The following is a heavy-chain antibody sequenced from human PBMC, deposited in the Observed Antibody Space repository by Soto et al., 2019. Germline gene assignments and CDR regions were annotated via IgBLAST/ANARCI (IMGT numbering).Heavy chain of an antibody. Sequence: SGPTLVNPTQTLTLTCTFSGFSLSTSGMCVSWIRQPPGKALEWLALIDWDDDKYYSTSLKTRLTISKDTSKNQVVLTMTNMDPVDTATYYCARAVAGTHYYYGMDVWGQGTTVTGSS. CDR2: IDWDDDK. J-gene: IGHJ6*02. V-gene: IGHV2-70*01. D-gene: IGHD6-19*01. CDR3: ARAVAGTHYYYGMDV. CDR1: GFSLSTSGMC.